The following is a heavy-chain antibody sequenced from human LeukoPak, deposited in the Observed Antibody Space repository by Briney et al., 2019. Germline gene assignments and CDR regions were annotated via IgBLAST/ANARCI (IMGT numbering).Heavy chain of an antibody. V-gene: IGHV3-43*01. Sequence: GGSLRLSCASAGFNFDRYTIHWVRQAPGKGLEWVSLAGWAGGTTFYSDSVRGRFTISRDSGRKSVYLQMNSLTTDDTAFYFCAKELDTMFFDYWGQEPWSPSPQ. CDR2: AGWAGGTT. CDR3: AKELDTMFFDY. D-gene: IGHD3-10*02. CDR1: GFNFDRYT. J-gene: IGHJ4*01.